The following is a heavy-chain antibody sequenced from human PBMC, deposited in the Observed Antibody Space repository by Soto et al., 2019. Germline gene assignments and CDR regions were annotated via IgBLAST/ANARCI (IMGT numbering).Heavy chain of an antibody. D-gene: IGHD2-15*01. CDR3: ARDASVVVAATHYYYGMDV. J-gene: IGHJ6*02. V-gene: IGHV3-53*01. Sequence: GGSLRLSCAASGFTVSSNYMSWVRQAPGKGLEWVSVIYSGGSTYYADSVKGRFTISRDNSKNTLYLQMNSLRAEDTAVYYCARDASVVVAATHYYYGMDVWGQGTTVTVSS. CDR1: GFTVSSNY. CDR2: IYSGGST.